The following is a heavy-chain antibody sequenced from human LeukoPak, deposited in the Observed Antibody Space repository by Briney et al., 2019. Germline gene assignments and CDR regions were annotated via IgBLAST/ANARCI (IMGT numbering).Heavy chain of an antibody. CDR3: AKGGAEWELLYGQGEFDY. V-gene: IGHV3-23*01. CDR2: ITTSDGNT. J-gene: IGHJ4*02. Sequence: GGSLRLSCAASGFTFSSYTMSWVRQAPGKGLEWVSTITTSDGNTYYADSVKGRFTVSRDDSKNTLYLQMNSLRAEDTAVYYCAKGGAEWELLYGQGEFDYWGQGTLVTVSS. CDR1: GFTFSSYT. D-gene: IGHD1-26*01.